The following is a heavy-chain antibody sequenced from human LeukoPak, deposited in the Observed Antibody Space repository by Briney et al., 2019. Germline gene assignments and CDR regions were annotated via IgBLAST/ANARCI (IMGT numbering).Heavy chain of an antibody. J-gene: IGHJ6*03. V-gene: IGHV4-59*01. Sequence: SETLSLTCTVSGGSICSYYWSWIRQPPGKGLEWIGYIYYSGSTNYNPSLKSRVTISVDTSKNQFSLKLSSVTAADTAVYYCARVGYDFWSGYYYYYMDVWGKGTTVTVSS. D-gene: IGHD3-3*01. CDR2: IYYSGST. CDR3: ARVGYDFWSGYYYYYMDV. CDR1: GGSICSYY.